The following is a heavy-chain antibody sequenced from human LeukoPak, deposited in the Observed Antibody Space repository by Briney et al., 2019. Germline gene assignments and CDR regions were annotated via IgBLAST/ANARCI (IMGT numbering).Heavy chain of an antibody. J-gene: IGHJ4*02. V-gene: IGHV4-34*01. Sequence: SETLSLTCAVYGGSFSGYYWSWIRQPPGKGLEWIGEINHSGGTNYNPSLKSRVTISVDTSKNQFSLKLSSVTAADTAVHYCARGFLATYWGQGTLVTVSS. CDR2: INHSGGT. CDR1: GGSFSGYY. CDR3: ARGFLATY. D-gene: IGHD5-12*01.